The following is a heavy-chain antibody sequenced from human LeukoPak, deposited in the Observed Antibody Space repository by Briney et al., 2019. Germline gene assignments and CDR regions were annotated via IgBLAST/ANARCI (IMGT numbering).Heavy chain of an antibody. J-gene: IGHJ4*02. D-gene: IGHD2-21*01. CDR1: GFTFSSYS. CDR2: ISSSSSTI. Sequence: GGSLRLSCAASGFTFSSYSMNWVRQAPGKGLEWVSYISSSSSTIYYADSVKGRFTISRDNSKNTLYLQMNSLRAEDTAVYYCARGVGYYPYYFDYWGQGTLVTVSS. CDR3: ARGVGYYPYYFDY. V-gene: IGHV3-48*01.